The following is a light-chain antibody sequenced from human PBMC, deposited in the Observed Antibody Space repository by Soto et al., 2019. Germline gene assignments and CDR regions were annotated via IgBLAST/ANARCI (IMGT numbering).Light chain of an antibody. CDR2: DAS. Sequence: DIQMTQAPSSLSASFGDRVSITCQASQDISNYLNWDQHKPGKAPKLLIYDASNLETGVPSRFGGSGSGTDFTFSISSLQPEDIATYYCQQYDNLPITFGQGTRLEI. V-gene: IGKV1-33*01. J-gene: IGKJ5*01. CDR3: QQYDNLPIT. CDR1: QDISNY.